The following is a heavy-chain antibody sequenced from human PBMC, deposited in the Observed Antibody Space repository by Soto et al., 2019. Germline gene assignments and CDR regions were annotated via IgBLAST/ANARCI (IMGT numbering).Heavy chain of an antibody. J-gene: IGHJ5*02. Sequence: ASVKVSCKASGYTFTSYYMHWVRQAPGQGLEWMGIINPSGGSTSYAQKFQGRVTMTRDTSTSTVYMELSSLRSEDTAVYYCARDEYAVVVPRISWFDPWGQGTLVTVSS. CDR3: ARDEYAVVVPRISWFDP. V-gene: IGHV1-46*01. CDR2: INPSGGST. CDR1: GYTFTSYY. D-gene: IGHD2-21*01.